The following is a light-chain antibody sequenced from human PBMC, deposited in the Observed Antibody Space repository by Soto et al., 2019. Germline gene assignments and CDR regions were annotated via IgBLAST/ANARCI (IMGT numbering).Light chain of an antibody. V-gene: IGLV1-44*01. CDR2: TNN. Sequence: QSVLTQPPSASGTPGQRITISCSGGGSNIGSNTVTWYQQLPRTAPKLLIYTNNQRPSGVPDRFSGSKSGTSASLAISGLQSEDGADYYCASWDDSLNGHVFXTGTKVTVL. CDR3: ASWDDSLNGHV. CDR1: GSNIGSNT. J-gene: IGLJ1*01.